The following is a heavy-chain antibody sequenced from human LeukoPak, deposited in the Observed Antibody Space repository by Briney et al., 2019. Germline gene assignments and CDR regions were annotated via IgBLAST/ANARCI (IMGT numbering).Heavy chain of an antibody. D-gene: IGHD3-16*01. Sequence: GGSLRLSCAASGFTFSSYSMNRVRQAPGKGLEWVSSISSSSSYIYYADSVKGRFTISRDNAKNSLYLQMNSLRAEDTAVFYCARGGGEVDYWGQGTLVTVSS. V-gene: IGHV3-21*01. CDR2: ISSSSSYI. J-gene: IGHJ4*02. CDR3: ARGGGEVDY. CDR1: GFTFSSYS.